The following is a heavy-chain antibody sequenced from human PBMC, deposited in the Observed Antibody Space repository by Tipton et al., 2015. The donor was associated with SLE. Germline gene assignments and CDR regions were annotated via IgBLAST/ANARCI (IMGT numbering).Heavy chain of an antibody. Sequence: TLSLTCAVSGGSIISSSWWSWVRQPPGKGLEWIGEIHYSGTTNYNPSLKSRVSISVDKSKNQFSLKLSSVTAADTAVYYCARDRKLTGDGLDYWGQGTLVTVSS. CDR2: IHYSGTT. V-gene: IGHV4-4*02. J-gene: IGHJ4*02. CDR1: GGSIISSSW. D-gene: IGHD7-27*01. CDR3: ARDRKLTGDGLDY.